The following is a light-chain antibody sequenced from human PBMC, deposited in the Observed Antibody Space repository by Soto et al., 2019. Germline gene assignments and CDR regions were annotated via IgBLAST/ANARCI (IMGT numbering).Light chain of an antibody. CDR3: QQRSNWPLT. Sequence: EIVLTQSPGTLSLSPGERATLSCRASQSVSNNYLSWYHQKPGQAPRLLIYGASNRATGIPDRFSGSASGTDFTLTISRLEPEDFAVYYCQQRSNWPLTFGGGTKVEIK. J-gene: IGKJ4*01. V-gene: IGKV3D-20*02. CDR1: QSVSNNY. CDR2: GAS.